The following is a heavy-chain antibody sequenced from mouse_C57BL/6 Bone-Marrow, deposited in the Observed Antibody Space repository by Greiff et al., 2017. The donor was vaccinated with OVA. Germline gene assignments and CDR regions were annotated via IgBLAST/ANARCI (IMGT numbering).Heavy chain of an antibody. CDR1: GFTFSDAW. Sequence: EVQRVESGGGLVQPGGSMKLSCAASGFTFSDAWMDWVRQSPEKGLEWVAEIRNKANNHATYYAESVKGRFTISRDDSKSSVYLQMNSLRAEDTGIYYCTRRKLNAMDYWGQGTSVTVSS. V-gene: IGHV6-6*01. J-gene: IGHJ4*01. CDR3: TRRKLNAMDY. CDR2: IRNKANNHAT.